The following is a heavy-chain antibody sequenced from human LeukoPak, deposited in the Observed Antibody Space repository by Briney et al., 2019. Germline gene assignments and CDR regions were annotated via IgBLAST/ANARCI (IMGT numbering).Heavy chain of an antibody. CDR3: ARESPSPHYYDSSGNSNFDY. V-gene: IGHV1-46*01. J-gene: IGHJ4*02. CDR2: INPSGGST. D-gene: IGHD3-22*01. Sequence: GASVKVSCKASGYTFTSYYMHWVRQAPGQGLEWMGIINPSGGSTSYAQKFQGRVTMTRDTSTSTVYMELSSLRSEDTAMYYCARESPSPHYYDSSGNSNFDYWGQGTLVTVSS. CDR1: GYTFTSYY.